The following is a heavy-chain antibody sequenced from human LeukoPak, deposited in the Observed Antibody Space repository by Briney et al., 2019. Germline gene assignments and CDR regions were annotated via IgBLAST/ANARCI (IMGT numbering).Heavy chain of an antibody. D-gene: IGHD3-16*01. J-gene: IGHJ4*02. CDR3: ARDLLDARGSFDY. CDR2: IIPIFGTA. V-gene: IGHV1-69*05. Sequence: RASVKVSCKASGGTFSSYAISWVRQAPGQGLEWMGGIIPIFGTANYAQKFQGRVTITTDESTSTAYMELSSLRSEDTAVYYCARDLLDARGSFDYWGQGTLVTVSS. CDR1: GGTFSSYA.